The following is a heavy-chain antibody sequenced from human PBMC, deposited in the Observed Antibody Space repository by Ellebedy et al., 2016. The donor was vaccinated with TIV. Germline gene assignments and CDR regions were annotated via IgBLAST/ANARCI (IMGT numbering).Heavy chain of an antibody. CDR2: INPNSGGT. CDR3: ARDRPYIVVVPAAKLGYGMDV. CDR1: GYTFTGYY. J-gene: IGHJ6*02. Sequence: ASVKVSCKASGYTFTGYYMHWVRQAPGQGLEWMGWINPNSGGTNYSLKFQGRVPMTRDTSISTAYMELSRLRSDDTAVYYCARDRPYIVVVPAAKLGYGMDVWGQGTTVTVSS. D-gene: IGHD2-2*01. V-gene: IGHV1-2*02.